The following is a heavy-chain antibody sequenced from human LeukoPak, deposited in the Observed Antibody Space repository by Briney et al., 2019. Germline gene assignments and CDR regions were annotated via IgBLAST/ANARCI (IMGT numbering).Heavy chain of an antibody. CDR1: GGSISSSSYY. D-gene: IGHD2-15*01. CDR2: IYYSGST. Sequence: SETLSLTCTVSGGSISSSSYYWGWIRQPPGKGLEWIGSIYYSGSTYYSPSLKSRVSISVDTSKNQLSLKLTSVTAADTAVYYCASRYCSGGSCYVDDAFDIWGQGTMVTVSS. CDR3: ASRYCSGGSCYVDDAFDI. V-gene: IGHV4-39*01. J-gene: IGHJ3*02.